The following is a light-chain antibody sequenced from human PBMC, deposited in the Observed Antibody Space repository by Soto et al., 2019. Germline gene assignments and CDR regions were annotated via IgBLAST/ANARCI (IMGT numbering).Light chain of an antibody. CDR1: QSVSSS. CDR3: HQYVTPPST. V-gene: IGKV3-20*01. Sequence: PGERATLSCRASQSVSSSLAWYQQKPGQTPRLLIYGASTRATGISDRFSGSGSGTDFTLTISRMEPEDFSLYYCHQYVTPPSTFGQGTKLEI. J-gene: IGKJ2*01. CDR2: GAS.